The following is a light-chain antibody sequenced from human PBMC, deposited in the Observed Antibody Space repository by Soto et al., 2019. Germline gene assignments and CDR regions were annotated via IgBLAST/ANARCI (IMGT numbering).Light chain of an antibody. V-gene: IGKV3-15*01. Sequence: DKVMTQSPATLSVSPGETATLSCRASQSVSDNLAWYQQKPDQAPRLLIYAASTRATDIPARFSGSGSGTEFTLTISSLQSEDFAIYFCQQYRNWPITFGQGTRLEIK. CDR2: AAS. CDR1: QSVSDN. CDR3: QQYRNWPIT. J-gene: IGKJ5*01.